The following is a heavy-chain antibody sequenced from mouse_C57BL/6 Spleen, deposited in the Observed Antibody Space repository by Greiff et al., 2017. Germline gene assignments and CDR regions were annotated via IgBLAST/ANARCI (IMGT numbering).Heavy chain of an antibody. CDR1: GFTFSDYY. CDR2: ISNGGGST. V-gene: IGHV5-12*01. CDR3: ARRSWDTYYYAMDY. J-gene: IGHJ4*01. Sequence: EVKVVESGGGFVQPGGSLKLSCAASGFTFSDYYMYWVRQTPEKRLEWVAYISNGGGSTYYPDTVKGRFTISRDNAKNTLYLQMSRLKSEDTAMYYCARRSWDTYYYAMDYWGQGTSDTVSS. D-gene: IGHD3-3*01.